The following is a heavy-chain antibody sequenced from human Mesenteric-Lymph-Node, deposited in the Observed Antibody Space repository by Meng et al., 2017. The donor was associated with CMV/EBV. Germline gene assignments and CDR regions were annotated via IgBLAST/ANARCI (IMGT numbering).Heavy chain of an antibody. CDR1: TFSYYA. D-gene: IGHD6-6*01. V-gene: IGHV1-69*01. CDR2: IIAVLGTA. Sequence: TFSYYAFSWVRQAPGQGLEGMGGIIAVLGTANYAQKFQDRVTITADLSTSTVYMELSSLTPEDTAVYYCAKDSSEDAVLMTGTRWFDPWGQGTLVTVSS. J-gene: IGHJ5*01. CDR3: AKDSSEDAVLMTGTRWFDP.